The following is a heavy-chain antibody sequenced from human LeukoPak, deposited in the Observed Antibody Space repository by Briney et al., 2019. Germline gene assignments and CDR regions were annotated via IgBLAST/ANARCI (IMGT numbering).Heavy chain of an antibody. V-gene: IGHV4-59*08. CDR1: GGSISSYY. CDR2: ISDIGSI. Sequence: PSETLSLTCTVSGGSISSYYWSWIRQPPGKGLEWIAYISDIGSINYNPSLKSRVTISLDTSKNQFSLKLSSVTAADTAVYYCAGHHPRNTVDFWGQGTLVSVSS. D-gene: IGHD2-8*02. CDR3: AGHHPRNTVDF. J-gene: IGHJ4*02.